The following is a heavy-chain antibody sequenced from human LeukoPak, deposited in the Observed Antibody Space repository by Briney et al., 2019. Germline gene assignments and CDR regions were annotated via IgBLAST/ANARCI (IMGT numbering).Heavy chain of an antibody. Sequence: SETLSLTCTVSGYSVTSGYYWGWIRQPPGKGLEWIGSIYHSGSTYYNPSLKSRVTISVDTSKNQFSLKLSSVTAADTAVYFCARSPYSYDSSGAFDIWGQGTMVTVSS. V-gene: IGHV4-38-2*02. CDR1: GYSVTSGYY. D-gene: IGHD3-22*01. CDR2: IYHSGST. CDR3: ARSPYSYDSSGAFDI. J-gene: IGHJ3*02.